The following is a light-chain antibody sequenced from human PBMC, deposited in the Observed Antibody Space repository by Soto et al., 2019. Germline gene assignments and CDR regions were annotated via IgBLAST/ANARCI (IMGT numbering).Light chain of an antibody. CDR2: GNS. J-gene: IGLJ3*02. CDR3: QSYDSSLSGSV. V-gene: IGLV1-40*01. CDR1: SSNIGAGYD. Sequence: QAVVTQPPLVSGAPGQRVTISCTGSSSNIGAGYDVHWYQQLPGTAPKLLIYGNSNRPSGVPDRFSGSKSGTSASLAITGLQAEDEADYYCQSYDSSLSGSVFGGGTKVTVL.